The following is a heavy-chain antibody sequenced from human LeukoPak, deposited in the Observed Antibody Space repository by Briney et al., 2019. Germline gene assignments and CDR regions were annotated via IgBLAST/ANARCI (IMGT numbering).Heavy chain of an antibody. V-gene: IGHV4-59*11. D-gene: IGHD2-8*01. Sequence: SGTLSLTRSVSGGSIRNHHWTWIRQSPGKGLEWIGHVFFTEGTNYSPSLRGRITISADRSKNQIYLKLGSVTAADTAVYYCARELYHFDRWGQGALVTVSS. J-gene: IGHJ4*02. CDR3: ARELYHFDR. CDR2: VFFTEGT. CDR1: GGSIRNHH.